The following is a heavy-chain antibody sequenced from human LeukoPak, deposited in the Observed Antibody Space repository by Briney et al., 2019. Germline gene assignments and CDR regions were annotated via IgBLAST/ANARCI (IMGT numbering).Heavy chain of an antibody. Sequence: PSETLSLTCAVSGGSISSNNWWTWVRQPPGKGLEWIGEIYHSGSTNYNPSLKSRVTILVDKSKNQFSLNLSFLTAADTAVYYCARKGGDPLGIFDSWGQGTLVTVSS. CDR3: ARKGGDPLGIFDS. D-gene: IGHD3-16*01. CDR2: IYHSGST. V-gene: IGHV4-4*02. J-gene: IGHJ4*02. CDR1: GGSISSNNW.